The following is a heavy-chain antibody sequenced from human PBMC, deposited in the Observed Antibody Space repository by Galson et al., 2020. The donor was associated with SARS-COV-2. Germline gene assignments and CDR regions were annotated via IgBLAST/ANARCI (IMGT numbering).Heavy chain of an antibody. CDR2: MDPNSGKA. V-gene: IGHV1-8*01. D-gene: IGHD3-16*01. Sequence: ASVKVSCKTSGYTFISYNINWVRQAPGQGLEWVGWMDPNSGKAGSSQKFQGRVTMTSTTSISTASMELSSLRSEDTAAYYCAREGGPNAFDMWGQGTLVIVSS. CDR1: GYTFISYN. J-gene: IGHJ3*02. CDR3: AREGGPNAFDM.